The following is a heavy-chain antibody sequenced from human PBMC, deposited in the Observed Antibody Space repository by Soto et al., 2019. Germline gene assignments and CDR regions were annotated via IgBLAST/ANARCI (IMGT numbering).Heavy chain of an antibody. Sequence: QVQLVQSGAEVKKPGSSVKVSCKASGGTFSSYSINWVRQAPGQGLEWMGEIIPIFGTANYAQKIQGRVTITAEESTSTAYMELRSLRSEDTAVYYCAIDGGMHSGGIDYWGQGTLVTVSS. CDR3: AIDGGMHSGGIDY. D-gene: IGHD1-26*01. CDR1: GGTFSSYS. J-gene: IGHJ4*02. V-gene: IGHV1-69*01. CDR2: IIPIFGTA.